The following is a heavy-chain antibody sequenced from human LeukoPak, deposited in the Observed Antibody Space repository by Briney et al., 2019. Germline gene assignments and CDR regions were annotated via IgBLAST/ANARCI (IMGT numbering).Heavy chain of an antibody. J-gene: IGHJ4*02. Sequence: GASVKVSCKASGYTFTGYYMHWVRQAPGQGLEWMGWINPNSGGTNYAQKFQGRVTMTRDTSISTAYMELSRLGSDDTAVYYCARAVERYSSSSGVGYWGQGTLVTVSS. CDR2: INPNSGGT. V-gene: IGHV1-2*02. CDR1: GYTFTGYY. CDR3: ARAVERYSSSSGVGY. D-gene: IGHD6-6*01.